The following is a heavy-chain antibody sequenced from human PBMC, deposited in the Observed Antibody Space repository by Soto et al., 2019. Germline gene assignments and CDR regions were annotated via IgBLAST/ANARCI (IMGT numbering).Heavy chain of an antibody. CDR2: FDPEDGET. V-gene: IGHV1-24*01. CDR3: ATVVRSSSSDDAFDI. CDR1: GYTLTELS. Sequence: VKVSCKVSGYTLTELSMHWVRQAPGKGLEWMGGFDPEDGETIYAQKFQGRVTMTEDTSTDTAYMELSSLRSEDTAVYYCATVVRSSSSDDAFDIWGQGTTVTVSS. D-gene: IGHD6-6*01. J-gene: IGHJ3*02.